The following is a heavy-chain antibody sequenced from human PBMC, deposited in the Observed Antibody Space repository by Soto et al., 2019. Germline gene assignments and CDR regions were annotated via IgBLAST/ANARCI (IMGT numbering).Heavy chain of an antibody. V-gene: IGHV1-46*03. J-gene: IGHJ4*02. Sequence: ASVKVSCKASGYTFTRYYIHWVRQAPGQGLEWMGIINPSAGSTTYVQKLQGRVTMTRDTSTNTVYMELSSLRSDDTAVYYCARDNGDYHFDSRGQGTLVTVSS. CDR3: ARDNGDYHFDS. D-gene: IGHD4-17*01. CDR1: GYTFTRYY. CDR2: INPSAGST.